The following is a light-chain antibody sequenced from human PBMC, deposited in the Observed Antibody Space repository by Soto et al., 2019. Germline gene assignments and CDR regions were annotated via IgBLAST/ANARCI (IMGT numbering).Light chain of an antibody. CDR1: QSVASSY. V-gene: IGKV3-20*01. J-gene: IGKJ1*01. CDR3: HHFGSLPET. Sequence: EVVLTQSPGTLSLSPGERVTLSCRASQSVASSYLAWYQQKPGRAPRLLFYSASSRATGIPDRFSGSGSGTDFTLTISRLEPEEFAVYYCHHFGSLPETFGQWTNVE. CDR2: SAS.